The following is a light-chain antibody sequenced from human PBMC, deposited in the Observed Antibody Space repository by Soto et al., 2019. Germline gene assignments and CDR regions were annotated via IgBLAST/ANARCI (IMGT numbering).Light chain of an antibody. CDR1: NSDVGSYNF. CDR3: CSFAGSASWV. CDR2: EAT. Sequence: QSALTQPASVSGSPGQSITISCTGTNSDVGSYNFVSWYQQHPGKVPKLIIYEATKRPSGLSNRFFGSKSGNTASLTISGLQAEDEADYYCCSFAGSASWVFGGGTKRTVL. V-gene: IGLV2-23*01. J-gene: IGLJ3*02.